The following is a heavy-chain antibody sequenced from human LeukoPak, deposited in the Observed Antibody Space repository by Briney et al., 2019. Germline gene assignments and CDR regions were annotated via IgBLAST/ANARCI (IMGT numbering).Heavy chain of an antibody. CDR3: AKDLRYYFDY. J-gene: IGHJ4*02. V-gene: IGHV3-23*01. CDR1: GFTCSSYA. Sequence: GGSLRLSCAASGFTCSSYAMSWVRQAPGKGLEWASAISGSGGSTYYADSVKGRFTISRDNSKNTLYLQMNSLRAEDTAVYYCAKDLRYYFDYWGQGTLVTVSS. CDR2: ISGSGGST.